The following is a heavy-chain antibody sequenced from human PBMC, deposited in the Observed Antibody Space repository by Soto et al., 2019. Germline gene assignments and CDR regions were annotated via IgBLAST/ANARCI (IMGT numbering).Heavy chain of an antibody. CDR2: IDPYDTGI. D-gene: IGHD2-15*01. CDR3: TSDTFGARDS. Sequence: LRLSCAASGFAFSSEWMHWVRQAPGKGLVWVSRIDPYDTGITYADSVKGRFTISRDNAKNTLYLQMNSLRAEDTAVYYCTSDTFGARDSWGQGTLVTVSS. CDR1: GFAFSSEW. V-gene: IGHV3-74*01. J-gene: IGHJ4*02.